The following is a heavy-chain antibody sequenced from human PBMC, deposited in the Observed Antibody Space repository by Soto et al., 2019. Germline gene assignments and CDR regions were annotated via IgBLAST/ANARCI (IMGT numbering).Heavy chain of an antibody. CDR1: GFTFSSYA. D-gene: IGHD3-10*02. CDR3: ARAPSMLRAPPDY. J-gene: IGHJ4*02. Sequence: QVQLVESGGGVVQPGRSLRLSCAASGFTFSSYAMHWVRQAPGKGLEWVAVISYDGSNKYYADSVKGRFTISRDNSKNTLYLQMNSLRAEDTAVYYCARAPSMLRAPPDYWGQGTLVTVSS. V-gene: IGHV3-30-3*01. CDR2: ISYDGSNK.